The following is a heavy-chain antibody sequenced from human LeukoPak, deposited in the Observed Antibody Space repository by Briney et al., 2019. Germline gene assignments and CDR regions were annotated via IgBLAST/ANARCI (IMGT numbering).Heavy chain of an antibody. J-gene: IGHJ4*02. CDR1: GGSISSYY. CDR3: ASSIIAARPLRFDY. V-gene: IGHV4-4*07. Sequence: SETLSLTCTVSGGSISSYYWSWIRQPAGKGLEWIGRIYTSGSTNYNPSLKSRVTMSVDTSKNQFSLKLSSVTAADTAVYYCASSIIAARPLRFDYWGQGTLVTVSS. CDR2: IYTSGST. D-gene: IGHD6-6*01.